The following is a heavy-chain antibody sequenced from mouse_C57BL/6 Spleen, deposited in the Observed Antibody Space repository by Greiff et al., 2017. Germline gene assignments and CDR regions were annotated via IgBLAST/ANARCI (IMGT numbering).Heavy chain of an antibody. CDR2: IDPSDSYT. V-gene: IGHV1-59*01. Sequence: QVQLQQPGAELVRPGTSVKLSCKASGYTFTSYWMHWVKQRPGQGLEWIGVIDPSDSYTNYNQQFKGKATLTVDTSSSTAYMQLSSLTSEDSAVXSCARKRGQRGGFDYWGKGTLLKVSA. CDR1: GYTFTSYW. D-gene: IGHD3-3*01. J-gene: IGHJ2*01. CDR3: ARKRGQRGGFDY.